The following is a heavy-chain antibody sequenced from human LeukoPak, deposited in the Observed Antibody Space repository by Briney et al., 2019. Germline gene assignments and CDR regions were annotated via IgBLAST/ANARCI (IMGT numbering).Heavy chain of an antibody. CDR2: IYPGDSLGDSNP. J-gene: IGHJ3*02. V-gene: IGHV5-51*01. CDR3: VRDRITFGGVLAPQAFDI. Sequence: KPGESLKISCKDSGYIFSNYWIGWVRQLPGKGLEWMGIIYPGDSLGDSNPRYSPSFQGQVTISADKSISTAYLQWSSLKASDTAMYFCVRDRITFGGVLAPQAFDIWGQGTMVTVS. CDR1: GYIFSNYW. D-gene: IGHD3-16*02.